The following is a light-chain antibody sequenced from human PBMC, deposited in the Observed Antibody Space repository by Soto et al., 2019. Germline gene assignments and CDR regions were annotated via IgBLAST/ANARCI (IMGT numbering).Light chain of an antibody. CDR1: QGISNL. V-gene: IGKV1-17*01. CDR2: AAS. CDR3: LQHNTYPYT. Sequence: DIQMTQSPSSLSASVGDRVTITCRASQGISNLLGWFQHKPGKAPKRLIYAASSLQGGVPSRFSGSGSGTEFSLTITGLQPEDFADYYCLQHNTYPYTFGQGTKLEIK. J-gene: IGKJ2*01.